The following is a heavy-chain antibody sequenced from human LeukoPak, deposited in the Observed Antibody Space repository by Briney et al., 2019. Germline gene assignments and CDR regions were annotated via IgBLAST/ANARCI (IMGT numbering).Heavy chain of an antibody. J-gene: IGHJ4*02. CDR3: ARRDIVVVVSASDY. V-gene: IGHV3-23*01. CDR2: ITASGDRT. D-gene: IGHD2-15*01. Sequence: GESLRLSCAASGFTFSDYVMIWVRQAPGKGLEWVSGITASGDRTYYGDSVRGRFTMSRDNSKNTVYLQMNSLRVDDTAVYYCARRDIVVVVSASDYWGQGTLVTVSS. CDR1: GFTFSDYV.